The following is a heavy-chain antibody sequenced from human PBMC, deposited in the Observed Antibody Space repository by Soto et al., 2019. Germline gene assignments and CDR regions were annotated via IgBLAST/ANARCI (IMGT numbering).Heavy chain of an antibody. CDR1: GGSISNYY. Sequence: SETLSLTCTVSGGSISNYYWTWIRQPAGKGLEWIGRMYTSGSTNYDPSLKRRVTISLDTSRNQFSLNLRSVTAADTAVYYCAGSISGDPCFDPWGQGTLVTVSS. V-gene: IGHV4-4*07. CDR2: MYTSGST. CDR3: AGSISGDPCFDP. D-gene: IGHD2-21*01. J-gene: IGHJ5*01.